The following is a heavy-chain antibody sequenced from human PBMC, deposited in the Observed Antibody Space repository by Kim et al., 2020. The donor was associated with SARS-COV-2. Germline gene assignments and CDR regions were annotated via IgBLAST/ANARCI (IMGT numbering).Heavy chain of an antibody. CDR1: GFTFTGYY. V-gene: IGHV1-2*06. Sequence: ASVKVSCKASGFTFTGYYLQWVRQAPGQGLALLFRLRPNSGATKYAPRFQGRVTMSRAPSLRTSSMEVLRLLSDDTAIYYCSVYSCSFSFLDY. D-gene: IGHD2-15*01. CDR2: LRPNSGAT. CDR3: SVYSCSFSFLDY. J-gene: IGHJ4*01.